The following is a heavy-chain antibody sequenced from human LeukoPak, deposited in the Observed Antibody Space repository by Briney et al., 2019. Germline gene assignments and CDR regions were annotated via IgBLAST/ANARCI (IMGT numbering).Heavy chain of an antibody. CDR3: GRGADGYNSFPYLKYYFDY. CDR1: GGSISSYY. Sequence: SETLSLTCTVSGGSISSYYWSWIRQPPGKGLEWIGYIYYSGSTNYNPSLKSRVTISVDTSKNQFSLKLSSVTAADTAVYYCGRGADGYNSFPYLKYYFDYWGQGTLVTVSS. CDR2: IYYSGST. J-gene: IGHJ4*02. D-gene: IGHD5-24*01. V-gene: IGHV4-59*01.